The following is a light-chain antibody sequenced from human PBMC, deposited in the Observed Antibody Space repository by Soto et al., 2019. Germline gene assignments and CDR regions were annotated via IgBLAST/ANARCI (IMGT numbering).Light chain of an antibody. J-gene: IGLJ3*02. CDR3: ATWDGSLSVVV. CDR2: DNH. Sequence: QSVLTQPPSVSAAPGLRVTISFSGNSSNIGDNFVSWYQQPPGTAPKLLIYDNHKRPSGIPDRFSGSKSGTSATLGITGLQTGDEADYYCATWDGSLSVVVFGGGTKVTVL. CDR1: SSNIGDNF. V-gene: IGLV1-51*01.